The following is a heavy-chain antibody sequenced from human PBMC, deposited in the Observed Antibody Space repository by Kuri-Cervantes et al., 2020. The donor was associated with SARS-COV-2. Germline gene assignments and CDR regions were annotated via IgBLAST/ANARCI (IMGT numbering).Heavy chain of an antibody. CDR2: ISYDGSNK. CDR3: ARSVAGQWLDHGQGDLYYYYYGMDV. CDR1: GFSLSSYC. D-gene: IGHD6-19*01. V-gene: IGHV3-30-3*01. J-gene: IGHJ6*02. Sequence: GESLKISCAASGFSLSSYCMRWVRQAPGKGLEWVAVISYDGSNKYYADSVKGRFTISGDNSKNTLYLQMNSLRAEDTAVYYRARSVAGQWLDHGQGDLYYYYYGMDVWGQGTTVTVSS.